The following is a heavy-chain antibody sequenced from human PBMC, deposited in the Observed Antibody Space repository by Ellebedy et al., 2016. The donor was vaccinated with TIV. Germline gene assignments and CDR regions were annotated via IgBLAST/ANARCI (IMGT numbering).Heavy chain of an antibody. CDR2: ISAYNGNT. CDR3: ARGGRTTRMDV. CDR1: GYTFTSYG. D-gene: IGHD4-11*01. J-gene: IGHJ6*02. Sequence: ASVKVSCKASGYTFTSYGISWVRQAPGQGLEWMGWISAYNGNTNYAQKFQGRVTMTRDTSISTAYMELSRLRSDDTAVYYCARGGRTTRMDVWGQGTTVTVSS. V-gene: IGHV1-18*01.